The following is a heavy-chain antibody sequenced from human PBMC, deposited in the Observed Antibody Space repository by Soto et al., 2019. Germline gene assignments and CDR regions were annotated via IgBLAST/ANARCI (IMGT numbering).Heavy chain of an antibody. CDR1: GGSISSGGYS. V-gene: IGHV4-30-2*05. J-gene: IGHJ4*02. CDR3: AREYYYDSSGFDY. Sequence: PSETLSLTCAVSGGSISSGGYSWSWIRQPPGKGLEWIGYIYHSGSTHYNPSLKSRVTVSVDTSKNQFSLKLSSVTAADTAVYYCAREYYYDSSGFDYWGQGTLVTVSS. D-gene: IGHD3-22*01. CDR2: IYHSGST.